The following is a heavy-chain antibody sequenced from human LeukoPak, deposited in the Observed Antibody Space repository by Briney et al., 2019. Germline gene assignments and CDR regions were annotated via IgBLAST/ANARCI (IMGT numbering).Heavy chain of an antibody. CDR3: AKGKDSVAGATNDY. V-gene: IGHV3-21*01. J-gene: IGHJ4*02. Sequence: GWSLRLSCAVSGFTFSSYSMSWVGQAPGKGLEGVSSVSSCCTYKYFADSVKGRFTISRDNAKNSLYLQMNSLRAEDTAVYYCAKGKDSVAGATNDYWGQGTLVTVSS. CDR2: VSSCCTYK. D-gene: IGHD6-19*01. CDR1: GFTFSSYS.